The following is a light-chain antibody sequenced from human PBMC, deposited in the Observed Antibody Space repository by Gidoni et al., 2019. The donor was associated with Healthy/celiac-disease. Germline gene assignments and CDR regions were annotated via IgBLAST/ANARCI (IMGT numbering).Light chain of an antibody. CDR3: QQYNSYLLT. Sequence: DIQMTQSPSTLSASVGDRVTITCRASQRISSWLAWYQQKPGKVPKLLIYDASSLESGVPSRFSRSRSGTEFTLTISSLQPDDFATYYCQQYNSYLLTFGGGTKVEIK. CDR2: DAS. CDR1: QRISSW. V-gene: IGKV1-5*01. J-gene: IGKJ4*01.